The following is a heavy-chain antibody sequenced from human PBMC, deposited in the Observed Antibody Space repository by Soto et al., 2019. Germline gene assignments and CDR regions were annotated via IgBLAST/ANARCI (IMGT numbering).Heavy chain of an antibody. CDR1: GFTFSRYW. CDR2: IKQDGSEI. J-gene: IGHJ4*02. D-gene: IGHD2-15*01. Sequence: EVQLVESAGGLVQPGGSLRLSCAASGFTFSRYWMTWVRQAPGKGLEWVANIKQDGSEIYYVDSVKGRFTISRDNAENSLYLQMNSLRAEDTAVYYCARDPVCSGGSCYDYWGQGTLVTVSS. V-gene: IGHV3-7*01. CDR3: ARDPVCSGGSCYDY.